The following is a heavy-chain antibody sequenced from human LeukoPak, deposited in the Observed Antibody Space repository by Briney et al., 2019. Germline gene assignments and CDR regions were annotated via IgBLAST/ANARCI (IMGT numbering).Heavy chain of an antibody. CDR2: INHSGST. CDR3: AKRQRQLVPDNWFDP. Sequence: SETLSLTCAVYGGSFSGYYWSWIRQPPGKGLEWIGEINHSGSTNYNPSLKSRVTISVETSKNQFSLKLSPVTAADTAVYYCAKRQRQLVPDNWFDPWGQGTLVTVSS. CDR1: GGSFSGYY. D-gene: IGHD6-13*01. V-gene: IGHV4-34*01. J-gene: IGHJ5*02.